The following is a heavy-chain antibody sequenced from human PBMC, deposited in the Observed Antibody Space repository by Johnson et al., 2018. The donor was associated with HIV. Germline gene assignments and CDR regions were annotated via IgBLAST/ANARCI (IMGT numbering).Heavy chain of an antibody. D-gene: IGHD1-7*01. CDR3: ARNQGRRNYYDAFDI. CDR1: GFTFSSYA. V-gene: IGHV3-30*04. J-gene: IGHJ3*02. Sequence: QVQLVESGGGVVQPGRSLRLSCAASGFTFSSYAMHWVRQAPGKGLEWVAVISYEGSNKYYADSVKGRFTISRDNSKNTLYLQMNSLRAEDTAVYYCARNQGRRNYYDAFDIWGQGTMVTVSS. CDR2: ISYEGSNK.